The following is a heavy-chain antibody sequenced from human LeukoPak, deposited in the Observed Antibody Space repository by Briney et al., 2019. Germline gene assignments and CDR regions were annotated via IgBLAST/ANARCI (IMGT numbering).Heavy chain of an antibody. D-gene: IGHD1-26*01. Sequence: PSETLSLTCTVSGGSISSYYWSWIRQPAGKGLEWIGRIYTSGSTNYNPSLKSRVTMSVDTSKNQFSLKLSSVTAADTAVYYCARSGVEATTRGYFDYWGQGTLVTVSS. J-gene: IGHJ4*02. CDR2: IYTSGST. CDR3: ARSGVEATTRGYFDY. CDR1: GGSISSYY. V-gene: IGHV4-4*07.